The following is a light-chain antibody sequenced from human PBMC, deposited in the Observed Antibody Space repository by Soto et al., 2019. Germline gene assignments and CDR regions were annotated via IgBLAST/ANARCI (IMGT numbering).Light chain of an antibody. CDR2: DAS. CDR3: QQYDNLPLT. V-gene: IGKV1-33*01. J-gene: IGKJ4*01. Sequence: DIQMTQSPSSLSASVGDRVTITCQASQDISNYLNWYQQKPGKAPKRLTYDASNLETGVPSRFSGSGSGTDFTFTISSLQPEDIATYYCQQYDNLPLTFGGGTKVEIK. CDR1: QDISNY.